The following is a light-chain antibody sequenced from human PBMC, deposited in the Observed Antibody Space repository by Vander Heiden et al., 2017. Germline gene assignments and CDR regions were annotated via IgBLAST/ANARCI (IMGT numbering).Light chain of an antibody. CDR1: NIGNRN. V-gene: IGLV3-9*01. CDR2: RDT. Sequence: SYELTQPLSVSVALGQTAKITCGGNNIGNRNVHWYKQKPGQATVLVIYRDTNRPSGIPERFSGSNSGNTATLTISRAQVGDEADYYCQVWDRNSNWVFGGGTKLTVL. J-gene: IGLJ3*02. CDR3: QVWDRNSNWV.